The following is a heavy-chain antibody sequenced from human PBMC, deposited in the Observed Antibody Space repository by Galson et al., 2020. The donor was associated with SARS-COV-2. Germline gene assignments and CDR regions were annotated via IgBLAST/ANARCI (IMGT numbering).Heavy chain of an antibody. V-gene: IGHV3-23*01. J-gene: IGHJ4*02. Sequence: GGSLRLSCATSGITFSNYAMAWVHQAPGKGLEWVSGISGYGDSTYYADSVKGRFIISRDNSNNTLLLQMNSLRAEDTAVYYCAKDHHYDFWSGYDDYFDCWGQGTLVTVSS. D-gene: IGHD3-3*01. CDR3: AKDHHYDFWSGYDDYFDC. CDR2: ISGYGDST. CDR1: GITFSNYA.